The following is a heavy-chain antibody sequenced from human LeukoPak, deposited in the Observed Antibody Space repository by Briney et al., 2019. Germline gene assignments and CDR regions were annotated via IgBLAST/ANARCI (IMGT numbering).Heavy chain of an antibody. J-gene: IGHJ4*02. CDR3: ARVTYRGSYDYNY. CDR2: MNPNSGNT. CDR1: GGTFSSYA. V-gene: IGHV1-8*02. D-gene: IGHD1-26*01. Sequence: ASVKVSCKASGGTFSSYAINWVRQATGQGLEWMGWMNPNSGNTGYAQKFQGRVTMTRNTSISTAYMELSSLRSEDTAVYYCARVTYRGSYDYNYWGQGTLVTVSS.